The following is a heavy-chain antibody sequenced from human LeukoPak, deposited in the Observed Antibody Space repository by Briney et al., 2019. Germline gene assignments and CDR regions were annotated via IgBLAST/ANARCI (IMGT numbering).Heavy chain of an antibody. Sequence: SQTLSLTCAVSGGSLSSGGYSWSWIRQPPGKGLEWIGYIYHSGSTYYNPSLKSRVTISVDRSKNQFSLKLSSVTAADTAVYYCAREGRSSTSCYFDYWGQGTLVTVSS. CDR3: AREGRSSTSCYFDY. D-gene: IGHD2-2*01. V-gene: IGHV4-30-2*01. CDR1: GGSLSSGGYS. CDR2: IYHSGST. J-gene: IGHJ4*02.